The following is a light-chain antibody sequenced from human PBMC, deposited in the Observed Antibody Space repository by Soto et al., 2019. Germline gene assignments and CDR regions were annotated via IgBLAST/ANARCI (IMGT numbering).Light chain of an antibody. CDR2: WAS. V-gene: IGKV4-1*01. CDR3: QQYYTSPTWT. CDR1: QNILYSSNNKNY. J-gene: IGKJ1*01. Sequence: DIVMTQSPDSLAVSLGERATINCKSSQNILYSSNNKNYLAWYQQRPGQPPKLLIYWASTRESGVPDRFSGSGSGTDFTFTISSLQAEDVAVYHCQQYYTSPTWTFGQGTKVEIK.